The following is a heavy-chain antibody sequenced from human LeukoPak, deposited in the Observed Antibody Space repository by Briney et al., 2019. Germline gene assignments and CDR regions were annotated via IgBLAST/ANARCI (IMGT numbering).Heavy chain of an antibody. CDR2: IYYSGST. V-gene: IGHV4-39*01. J-gene: IGHJ4*02. CDR3: ARLDSSSWYLGFDY. Sequence: PSETRSLTCTVSGGSISSSSYYWGWIRQPPGKGLEWIGSIYYSGSTYYNPSLKSRVTISVDTSKNQFSLKLSSVTAADTAVYYCARLDSSSWYLGFDYWGQGTLVTVSS. CDR1: GGSISSSSYY. D-gene: IGHD6-13*01.